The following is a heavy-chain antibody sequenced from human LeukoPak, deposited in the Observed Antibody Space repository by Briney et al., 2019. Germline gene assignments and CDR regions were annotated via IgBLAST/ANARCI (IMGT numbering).Heavy chain of an antibody. CDR2: IIPIFGTA. J-gene: IGHJ5*02. Sequence: EASVKVSCKASGGTFSSYAISWVRQAPGQGLEWMGGIIPIFGTANYAQKFQGRVTITTDESTSTAYMELSSLRSEDTAVYYCAREGGSWGSHWFDPWGQGTLVTVSS. V-gene: IGHV1-69*05. CDR3: AREGGSWGSHWFDP. D-gene: IGHD1-26*01. CDR1: GGTFSSYA.